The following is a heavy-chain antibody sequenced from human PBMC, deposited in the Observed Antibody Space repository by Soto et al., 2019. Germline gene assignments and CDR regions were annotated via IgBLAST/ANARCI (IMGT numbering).Heavy chain of an antibody. CDR1: GFTFSNYG. CDR3: AKDAAVAFDI. J-gene: IGHJ3*02. V-gene: IGHV3-30*18. D-gene: IGHD2-15*01. Sequence: QVHLVESGGGVVQPGRSLRLACAASGFTFSNYGMHWVRQAPGKGVEWLAVMSFDGSNEYYADSVQGRLTISRDNSNNTLYLQMNSLRTEDTAVYHCAKDAAVAFDIWGQGTMVTVSS. CDR2: MSFDGSNE.